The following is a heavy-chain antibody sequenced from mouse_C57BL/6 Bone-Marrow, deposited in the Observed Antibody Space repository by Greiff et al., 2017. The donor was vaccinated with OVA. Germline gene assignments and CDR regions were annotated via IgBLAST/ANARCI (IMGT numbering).Heavy chain of an antibody. V-gene: IGHV1-80*01. CDR1: GYAFSSHW. CDR2: IYPGDGDT. CDR3: ARDRGAMDY. D-gene: IGHD2-14*01. Sequence: QVQLQQSGAELVKPGASVKISCKASGYAFSSHWMNWVKQRPGKGLEWIGQIYPGDGDTNYNGKFKGKATLTADKSSSTAYMQLSSLTSEDSAVYFCARDRGAMDYWGQGTSVTVSS. J-gene: IGHJ4*01.